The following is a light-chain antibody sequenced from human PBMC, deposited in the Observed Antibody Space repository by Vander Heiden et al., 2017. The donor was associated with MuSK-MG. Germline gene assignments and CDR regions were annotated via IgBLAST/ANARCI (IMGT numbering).Light chain of an antibody. J-gene: IGKJ4*01. CDR2: GAS. V-gene: IGKV3-20*01. CDR1: QSVSSSY. CDR3: QRDGSSPLT. Sequence: EIVLTQSPGTLSLSPGERATLSCRASQSVSSSYLAWYQQKPGQAPRLLISGASSRATGIPDRFSGSGSGTDFTLTISRLEPEDFAVYYCQRDGSSPLTFGGGTKVEIK.